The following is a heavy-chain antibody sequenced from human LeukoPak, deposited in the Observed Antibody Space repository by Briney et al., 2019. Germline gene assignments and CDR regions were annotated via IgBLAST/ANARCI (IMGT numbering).Heavy chain of an antibody. CDR3: AAQYYDFWSGSYPY. V-gene: IGHV4-61*02. J-gene: IGHJ4*02. D-gene: IGHD3-3*01. Sequence: SQTLSLTCTVSGGSISSGSYYWSWIRLPAGKGLGWIGRIYSSGSTDQNPSLKSRVTISVDTSKNQFSLRLSSVTAADTAVYYCAAQYYDFWSGSYPYWGQGALVSVAS. CDR1: GGSISSGSYY. CDR2: IYSSGST.